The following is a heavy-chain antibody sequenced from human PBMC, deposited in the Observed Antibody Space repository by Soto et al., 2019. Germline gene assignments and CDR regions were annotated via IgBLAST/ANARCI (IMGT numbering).Heavy chain of an antibody. Sequence: GSLILSCAASAVTVSSAWMSLVRQAPGKGLEWVGRIKGKTDGGTTDYAAPVKGRFTISRDDSKNTLYLQINSLKTEDTAVYYCTSDLYRYGLLRFDYWGQGSLVTVPS. D-gene: IGHD5-18*01. CDR1: AVTVSSAW. CDR2: IKGKTDGGTT. CDR3: TSDLYRYGLLRFDY. J-gene: IGHJ4*02. V-gene: IGHV3-15*01.